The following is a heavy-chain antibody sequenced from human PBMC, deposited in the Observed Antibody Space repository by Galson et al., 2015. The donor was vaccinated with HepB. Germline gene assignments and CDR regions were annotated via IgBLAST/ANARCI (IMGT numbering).Heavy chain of an antibody. D-gene: IGHD2-21*01. CDR1: GFTFSTYA. CDR3: AKDWWGGPCGGDCRYFDL. J-gene: IGHJ2*01. CDR2: ISGSGGST. V-gene: IGHV3-23*01. Sequence: SLRLSCAASGFTFSTYAMSWVRQAPGQGLEWVAAISGSGGSTYYADSVKGRLTITRDNSKNTLYLQMNSLRAEDTAVYYCAKDWWGGPCGGDCRYFDLWGRGTLVTVST.